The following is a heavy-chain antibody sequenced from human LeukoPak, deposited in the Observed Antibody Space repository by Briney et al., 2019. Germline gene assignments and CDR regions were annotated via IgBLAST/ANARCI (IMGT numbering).Heavy chain of an antibody. CDR2: INHSGST. D-gene: IGHD2-2*01. CDR1: GGSFSGYY. Sequence: PSETLSLTCAVYGGSFSGYYWSWIRQPPGKGLEWIGEINHSGSTNYNPSLKSRVTISVDTSKNQFSLKLSSVTAADTAVYYCARGRVSHRYIVVVPAAMSWFDPWGQGTLVTVSS. CDR3: ARGRVSHRYIVVVPAAMSWFDP. V-gene: IGHV4-34*01. J-gene: IGHJ5*02.